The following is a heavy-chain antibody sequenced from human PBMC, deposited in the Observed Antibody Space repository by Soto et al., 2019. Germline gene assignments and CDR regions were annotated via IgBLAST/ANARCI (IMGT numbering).Heavy chain of an antibody. D-gene: IGHD3-22*01. Sequence: ASVKVSCKASGYTFTSYGISWVRQAPGQGLEWMGWISAYNGNTNYAQKLQGRVTMTTDTSTSTAYMELRSLRSDDTAVYYCARDTYYYDSSGTPLAFDIWGQGTMVTVSS. CDR1: GYTFTSYG. V-gene: IGHV1-18*01. J-gene: IGHJ3*02. CDR3: ARDTYYYDSSGTPLAFDI. CDR2: ISAYNGNT.